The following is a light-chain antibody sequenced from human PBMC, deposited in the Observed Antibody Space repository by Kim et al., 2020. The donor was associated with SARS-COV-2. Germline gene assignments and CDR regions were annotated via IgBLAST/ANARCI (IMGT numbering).Light chain of an antibody. CDR2: LNSDGSH. Sequence: QPVLTQSPSASASLGASVNLTCTLSSGHSSYAIAWHQQQPEKGPRYLMKLNSDGSHSKGDGIPDRFSGSSSGAERYLTISSLQSEDEADYYCQTWDTGIHVFGGGTKVTVL. J-gene: IGLJ3*02. CDR1: SGHSSYA. CDR3: QTWDTGIHV. V-gene: IGLV4-69*01.